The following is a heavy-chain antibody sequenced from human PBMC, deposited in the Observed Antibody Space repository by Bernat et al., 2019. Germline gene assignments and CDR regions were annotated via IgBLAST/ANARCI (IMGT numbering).Heavy chain of an antibody. V-gene: IGHV4-30-4*01. CDR3: AREWDRYCSSTTCYIGHFDL. CDR2: IYYSGST. Sequence: QVQLQESGPGLVKPSQTLSLTCTVSGGSISSGDYYWSWIRQPPGKGLEWIGYIYYSGSTYSNPSLKSRVTISVDTFRNQFSLKLTSVTAADTAVYYCAREWDRYCSSTTCYIGHFDLWGQGTLVTVSS. J-gene: IGHJ4*02. D-gene: IGHD2-2*02. CDR1: GGSISSGDYY.